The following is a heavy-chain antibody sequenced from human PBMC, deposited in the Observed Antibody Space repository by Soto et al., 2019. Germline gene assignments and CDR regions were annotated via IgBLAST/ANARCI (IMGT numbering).Heavy chain of an antibody. J-gene: IGHJ6*03. CDR3: ASGRRVRGVIITSDYYYYMDV. CDR2: MNPNSGNT. V-gene: IGHV1-8*01. Sequence: QVQLVQSGAEVKKPGASVKVSCKASGYTFTSYDINWVRQATGQGLEWMGWMNPNSGNTGYAQKFQGRVTMTRNTAISTAYMELSSLRSEDTAVYYCASGRRVRGVIITSDYYYYMDVWGKGTTVTVSS. CDR1: GYTFTSYD. D-gene: IGHD3-10*01.